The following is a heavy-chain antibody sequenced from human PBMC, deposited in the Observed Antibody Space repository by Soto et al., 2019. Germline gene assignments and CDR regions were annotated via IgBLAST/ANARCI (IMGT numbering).Heavy chain of an antibody. D-gene: IGHD2-2*01. CDR3: AKGVLPAARYYYYGMDV. CDR2: ISYDGSNK. CDR1: GFTFSSYG. J-gene: IGHJ6*02. V-gene: IGHV3-30*18. Sequence: QVQLVESGEGVVQPGRSLRLSSAASGFTFSSYGMHWVRKAPGKGLEWVAVISYDGSNKYYADSVKGRFTISRDNSKNTLYLQMNSLRAEDTAVYYCAKGVLPAARYYYYGMDVWGQGTTVTVSS.